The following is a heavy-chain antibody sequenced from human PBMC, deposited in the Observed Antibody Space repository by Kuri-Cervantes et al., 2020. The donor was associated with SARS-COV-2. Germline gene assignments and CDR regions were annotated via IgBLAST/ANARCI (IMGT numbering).Heavy chain of an antibody. J-gene: IGHJ5*02. D-gene: IGHD6-13*01. Sequence: GGSLRLSCAASGFTFSSYAMSWVRQAPGKGLEWVSAISGSGGSTYYADSVKGRFTISRDNSKNTLYLQMNSLRAEDTAVYYCAKVQQLGGSWYWFDPWGQGTLVTVSS. V-gene: IGHV3-23*01. CDR3: AKVQQLGGSWYWFDP. CDR1: GFTFSSYA. CDR2: ISGSGGST.